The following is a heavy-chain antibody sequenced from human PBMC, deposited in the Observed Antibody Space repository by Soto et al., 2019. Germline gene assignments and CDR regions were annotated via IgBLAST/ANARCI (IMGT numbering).Heavy chain of an antibody. J-gene: IGHJ4*02. CDR3: ARQGNYFGGATYCNTFDS. Sequence: SETLSLTCTVSGASINSGSYYWGWIRQPPGQGLEWIASIYYSGSTFYNPSLQSRVTIFVDASKKQFSLRLSSVTAADTAVYYCARQGNYFGGATYCNTFDSWGQGTLVTVSS. CDR1: GASINSGSYY. CDR2: IYYSGST. V-gene: IGHV4-39*01. D-gene: IGHD3-10*01.